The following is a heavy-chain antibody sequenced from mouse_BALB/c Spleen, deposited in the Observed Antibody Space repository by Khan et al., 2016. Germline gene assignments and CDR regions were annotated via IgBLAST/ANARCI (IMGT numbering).Heavy chain of an antibody. Sequence: VQLQQSGPDLVKPGASVKISCKTSGYTFSEYTMHCVKQSHGKSLEWIGGINLNNGGTSYNQKFKGKATLTVDKSSNTAYMELSSLTSEDAAVCYDATGRGYLDVWGAGTTVTVSS. D-gene: IGHD1-1*01. V-gene: IGHV1-18*01. J-gene: IGHJ1*01. CDR1: GYTFSEYT. CDR2: INLNNGGT. CDR3: ATGRGYLDV.